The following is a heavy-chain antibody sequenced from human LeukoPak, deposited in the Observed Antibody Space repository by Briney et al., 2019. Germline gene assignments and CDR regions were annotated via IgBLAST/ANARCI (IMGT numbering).Heavy chain of an antibody. CDR1: GFTFSSYG. Sequence: GRSLRLSCAASGFTFSSYGMHWVRQAPGKGLEWVAVISYDGSNKYYADSVKGRFTISRDNSKNTLYLQMNSLRAEDTAVYYCAKDSDSSGWFIYLDYWGQGTLVTVSS. D-gene: IGHD6-19*01. CDR3: AKDSDSSGWFIYLDY. CDR2: ISYDGSNK. V-gene: IGHV3-30*18. J-gene: IGHJ4*02.